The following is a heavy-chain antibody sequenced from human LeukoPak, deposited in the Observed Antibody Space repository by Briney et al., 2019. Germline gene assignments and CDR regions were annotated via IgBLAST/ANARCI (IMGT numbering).Heavy chain of an antibody. J-gene: IGHJ4*02. CDR2: IYSGGST. V-gene: IGHV3-53*01. CDR1: GFTVSSNY. D-gene: IGHD5-24*01. CDR3: ARDLVRDGYNAGYGY. Sequence: PGGSLRLSCAASGFTVSSNYMSWVRQAAGKGLEWVSVIYSGGSTYYADSVKGRFTISRHNSKNTLYLQMNTLRAEDTAVYFCARDLVRDGYNAGYGYWGQGTLVRVSS.